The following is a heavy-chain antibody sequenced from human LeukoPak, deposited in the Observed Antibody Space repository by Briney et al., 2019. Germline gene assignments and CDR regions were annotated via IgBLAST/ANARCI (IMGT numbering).Heavy chain of an antibody. CDR3: AKANPYYNPLTGYYGAPDY. J-gene: IGHJ4*02. D-gene: IGHD3-9*01. CDR2: ISYDGSNK. V-gene: IGHV3-30*18. CDR1: GFTFSSYG. Sequence: GRSLRLSCAASGFTFSSYGMHWVRQAPGKGLEWVAVISYDGSNKYYADSVKGRFTISRDNSKSTLYLQMNSLRAEDTALYYCAKANPYYNPLTGYYGAPDYWGQGTLVTVSS.